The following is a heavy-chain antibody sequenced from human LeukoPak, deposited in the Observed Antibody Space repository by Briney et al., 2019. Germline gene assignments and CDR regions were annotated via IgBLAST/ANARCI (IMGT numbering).Heavy chain of an antibody. CDR1: GFTFSSYG. CDR3: ARAGDYNDYFNY. V-gene: IGHV3-48*03. D-gene: IGHD4-17*01. J-gene: IGHJ4*02. CDR2: ISSSGSTI. Sequence: GGSLRLSCAASGFTFSSYGMNWVRQAPGKGLEWVSYISSSGSTIYYADSVKGRFTISRDNAKNSLYLQMNSLRAEDTAVYYCARAGDYNDYFNYWGQGTLVTVSS.